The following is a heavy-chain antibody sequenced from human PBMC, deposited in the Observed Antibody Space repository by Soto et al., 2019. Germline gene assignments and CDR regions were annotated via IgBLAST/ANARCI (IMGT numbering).Heavy chain of an antibody. Sequence: GGSLRLSCAASGFTFSSYAMHWVRQAPGKGLEWVAVISYDGSNKYYADSVKGRFTISRDNSKNTLYLQMNSLRAEDTAVYYCASPYYYDSSGYYQYYYYSGMEVWGQGTTVTASS. CDR3: ASPYYYDSSGYYQYYYYSGMEV. D-gene: IGHD3-22*01. J-gene: IGHJ6*02. V-gene: IGHV3-30-3*01. CDR2: ISYDGSNK. CDR1: GFTFSSYA.